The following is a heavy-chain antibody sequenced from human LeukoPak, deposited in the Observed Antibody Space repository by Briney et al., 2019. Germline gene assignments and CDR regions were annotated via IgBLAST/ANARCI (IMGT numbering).Heavy chain of an antibody. CDR2: MSPKSGKT. J-gene: IGHJ3*02. CDR1: GYTFTSYD. CDR3: ATELVGVFET. Sequence: ASVKVSCKASGYTFTSYDINWVRQASGQGLEWMGWMSPKSGKTGYAQKFQGRVTITRNISISTAYMELSSLRSDDTAVYYCATELVGVFETWGQGTTVTVSS. D-gene: IGHD1-26*01. V-gene: IGHV1-8*03.